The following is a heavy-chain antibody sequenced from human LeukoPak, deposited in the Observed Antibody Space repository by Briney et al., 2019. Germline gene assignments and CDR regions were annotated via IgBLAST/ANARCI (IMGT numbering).Heavy chain of an antibody. CDR2: IIPIFGTA. CDR3: ARDRAAAAYDAFDI. D-gene: IGHD6-13*01. Sequence: SVKVSCKASGGTFSSYAISWVRQAPGQGLEWMGGIIPIFGTANYAQKFQGRVTITADESTSTAYMELSSLRSEDTAVYYCARDRAAAAYDAFDIWGQGTMVTVSS. CDR1: GGTFSSYA. V-gene: IGHV1-69*13. J-gene: IGHJ3*02.